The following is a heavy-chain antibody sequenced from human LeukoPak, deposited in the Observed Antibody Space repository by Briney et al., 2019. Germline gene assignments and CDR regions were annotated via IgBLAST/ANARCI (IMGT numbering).Heavy chain of an antibody. Sequence: GGSLRLSCAGSGFSFTRFWMQWVRHAPGKGMVWVSRINVEGTTTTYADSVEGRFTISRDENTLYLQMNHLRVDDTAVYYCARGGEEPFDYLGQGNLVTVSS. J-gene: IGHJ4*02. D-gene: IGHD3-10*01. CDR2: INVEGTTT. CDR3: ARGGEEPFDY. CDR1: GFSFTRFW. V-gene: IGHV3-74*03.